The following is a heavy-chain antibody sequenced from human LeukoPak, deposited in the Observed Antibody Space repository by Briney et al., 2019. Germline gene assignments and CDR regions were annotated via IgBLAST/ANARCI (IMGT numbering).Heavy chain of an antibody. D-gene: IGHD2-2*01. Sequence: GGSLRLSCAASGFTFSSYWMSWVRQAPGKGLEWVANIKQDGSEKYYVDSVKGRFTISRDNAKNSLYLQMNSLRAEDTAVYYCARLTKYGSSTSCYPMNWGQGTLVTVSS. CDR2: IKQDGSEK. CDR3: ARLTKYGSSTSCYPMN. CDR1: GFTFSSYW. J-gene: IGHJ4*02. V-gene: IGHV3-7*01.